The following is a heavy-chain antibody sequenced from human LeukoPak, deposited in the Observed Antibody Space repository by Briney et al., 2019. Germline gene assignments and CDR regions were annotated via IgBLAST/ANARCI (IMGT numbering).Heavy chain of an antibody. D-gene: IGHD1-1*01. CDR1: GYRFPSYY. V-gene: IGHV1-2*02. Sequence: GASVKVSCKASGYRFPSYYIRWVRQAPGQGLEWMGWINPNNGATKYAQKFQGGVTLTTDTSLTTVFMELTWLTSDDTATYYCARDHGTDGTTFTLNFDCWGQGTLVTVSS. CDR2: INPNNGAT. CDR3: ARDHGTDGTTFTLNFDC. J-gene: IGHJ4*02.